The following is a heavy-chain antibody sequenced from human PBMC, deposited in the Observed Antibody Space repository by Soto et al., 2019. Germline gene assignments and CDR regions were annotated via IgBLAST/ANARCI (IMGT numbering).Heavy chain of an antibody. CDR2: IYYSGST. J-gene: IGHJ3*02. V-gene: IGHV4-39*01. D-gene: IGHD3-22*01. Sequence: SETLSLTCTVSGGSISSSSYYWGWIRQPPGKGLEWIGSIYYSGSTYYNPSLKSRVTISVDTSKNQFSLKLSSVTAADTAVYYCARRRDYYDSSGYPTRGDAFDIWGQGTMVTVSS. CDR1: GGSISSSSYY. CDR3: ARRRDYYDSSGYPTRGDAFDI.